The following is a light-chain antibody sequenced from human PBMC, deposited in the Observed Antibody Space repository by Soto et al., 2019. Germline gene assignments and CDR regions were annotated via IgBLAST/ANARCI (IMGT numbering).Light chain of an antibody. Sequence: EIVLTQFPASLSVSPGERATLSCRASHSVNTNLAWYQQKPGQAPRLLIYGASTRATGIPDRFSGSGSGTDFTLTISRLEPEDFAVYYCQQYGSSGTFGQGTKVDIK. J-gene: IGKJ1*01. V-gene: IGKV3-20*01. CDR1: HSVNTN. CDR3: QQYGSSGT. CDR2: GAS.